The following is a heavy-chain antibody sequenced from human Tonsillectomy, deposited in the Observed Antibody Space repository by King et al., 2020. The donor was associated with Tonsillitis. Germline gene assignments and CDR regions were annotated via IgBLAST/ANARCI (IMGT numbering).Heavy chain of an antibody. J-gene: IGHJ4*02. Sequence: QLQESGPGLVKPSETLSLTCIVSGGSISRSTYYWGWFRQPPGKGLEWIGGIYYRGDTYSNPSLQSRLIMSVDTSKNPFSLNLRSLTAADTAVYYCAGSLGGSAHYRCFDSWGQGALVTVS. CDR1: GGSISRSTYY. CDR3: AGSLGGSAHYRCFDS. D-gene: IGHD7-27*01. CDR2: IYYRGDT. V-gene: IGHV4-39*07.